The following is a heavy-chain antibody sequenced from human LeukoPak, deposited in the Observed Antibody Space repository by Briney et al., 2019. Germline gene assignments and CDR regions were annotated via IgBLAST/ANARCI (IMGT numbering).Heavy chain of an antibody. J-gene: IGHJ4*02. CDR1: GGSISSYY. V-gene: IGHV4-4*07. D-gene: IGHD2/OR15-2a*01. CDR2: IYTSGST. Sequence: SETLSLACTVSGGSISSYYWSWIRQPAGKGLEGIRRIYTSGSTNYNPSLKSRVTMSVDTSKNQFSLKLSSVTAADTAVYYCARGAPGIVIVLDSYYYFDYWGQGTLVTVSS. CDR3: ARGAPGIVIVLDSYYYFDY.